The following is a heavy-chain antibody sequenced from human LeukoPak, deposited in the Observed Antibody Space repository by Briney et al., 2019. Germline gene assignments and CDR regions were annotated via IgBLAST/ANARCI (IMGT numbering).Heavy chain of an antibody. V-gene: IGHV4-59*12. D-gene: IGHD3-10*01. J-gene: IGHJ5*02. CDR2: IYYSGST. CDR1: GESISGFY. Sequence: SETLSLTCTVSGESISGFYWNWIRQPPGKGLEWIGYIYYSGSTNYDPSLKSRVTISVDTSKNQFSLKLSSVTAADTAVYYCASYSYYYGSGRGVWFDPWGQGTLVTVSS. CDR3: ASYSYYYGSGRGVWFDP.